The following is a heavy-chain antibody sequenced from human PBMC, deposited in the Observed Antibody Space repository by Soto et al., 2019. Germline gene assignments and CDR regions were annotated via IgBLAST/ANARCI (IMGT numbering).Heavy chain of an antibody. D-gene: IGHD6-13*01. CDR1: GASVSSTYW. J-gene: IGHJ4*02. CDR2: INHRGSA. Sequence: SETLSLTCAASGASVSSTYWWSWVRQPPGKGPEWIGEINHRGSANYNPSLKSRVTMSLDISKSQFSLRLTSVTAADTAVYFRARYNAASGTYYFDYWGRGALVTVSS. V-gene: IGHV4-4*02. CDR3: ARYNAASGTYYFDY.